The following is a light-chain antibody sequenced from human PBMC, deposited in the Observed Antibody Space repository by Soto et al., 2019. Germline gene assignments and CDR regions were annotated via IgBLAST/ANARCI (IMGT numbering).Light chain of an antibody. V-gene: IGKV3-20*01. Sequence: EILMTPSPATLSVSPGERATLSCRATESVSNNLAWYQQKPGQAPRLLIYGASSRATGIPDRFSGSGSGTDFTLTISRLEPEDFAVFYCQQYGNSPWTFGQGTKVDIK. CDR2: GAS. J-gene: IGKJ1*01. CDR3: QQYGNSPWT. CDR1: ESVSNN.